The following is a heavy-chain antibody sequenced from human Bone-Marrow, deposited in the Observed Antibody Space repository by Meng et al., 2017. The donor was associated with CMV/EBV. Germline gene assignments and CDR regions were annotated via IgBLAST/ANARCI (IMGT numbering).Heavy chain of an antibody. CDR2: ISYDGSNK. D-gene: IGHD2-2*01. CDR1: GFTFSSYA. Sequence: GESLKISCAASGFTFSSYAMHWVRQAPGKGLEWVAVISYDGSNKYYADSVKGRFNISRDNSKNTLYLQMNSLRAEDTAVYYCASGSGYCSSTSCSKRAEYFQHWGQGTLVTVAS. CDR3: ASGSGYCSSTSCSKRAEYFQH. J-gene: IGHJ1*01. V-gene: IGHV3-30-3*01.